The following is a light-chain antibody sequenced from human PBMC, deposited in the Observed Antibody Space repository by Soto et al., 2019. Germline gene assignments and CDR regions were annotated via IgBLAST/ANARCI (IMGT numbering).Light chain of an antibody. CDR3: NSYTRSATLV. CDR1: SSDVGGYDY. CDR2: DVS. V-gene: IGLV2-14*03. J-gene: IGLJ2*01. Sequence: QSALTQPASVSGSPGQSITISCTGTSSDVGGYDYVSWYQQHPGNAPKLIIYDVSSRPSGVSNRFSGSKSGSTASLTISGLQAEDEADYYCNSYTRSATLVFGGGTKVTVL.